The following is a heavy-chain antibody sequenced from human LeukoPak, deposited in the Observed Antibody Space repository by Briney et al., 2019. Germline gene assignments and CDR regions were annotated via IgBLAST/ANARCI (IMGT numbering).Heavy chain of an antibody. Sequence: SETLSLTCTVSGGSIRSYYWSWIRQTPAKGLEWIGNIYDTGSTNYNPSLKSRVTISVDTSKNQFSLKLTSVTAADTAVYYCARRRHCSGESCYYFDYWGRGTLVTVSS. J-gene: IGHJ4*02. D-gene: IGHD2-15*01. CDR2: IYDTGST. V-gene: IGHV4-59*08. CDR3: ARRRHCSGESCYYFDY. CDR1: GGSIRSYY.